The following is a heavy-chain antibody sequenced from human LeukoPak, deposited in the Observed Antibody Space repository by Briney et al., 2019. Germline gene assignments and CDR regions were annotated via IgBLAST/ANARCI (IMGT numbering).Heavy chain of an antibody. Sequence: GGSLRLSCTASGFTFGDYAMSWFRQAPGKGLEWVGFIRSKAYDGTTEYAASVKGRFTISRDDSKSIAYLQMNSLKTEDTAVYYCTRGNTVTTFDYWAREPWSPSPQ. V-gene: IGHV3-49*03. J-gene: IGHJ4*02. D-gene: IGHD4-17*01. CDR1: GFTFGDYA. CDR2: IRSKAYDGTT. CDR3: TRGNTVTTFDY.